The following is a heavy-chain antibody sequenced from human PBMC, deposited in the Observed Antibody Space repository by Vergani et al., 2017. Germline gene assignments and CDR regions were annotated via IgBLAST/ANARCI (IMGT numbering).Heavy chain of an antibody. CDR1: GGSISSGSYY. Sequence: QVQLQESGPGLVKPSQTLSLTCTVSGGSISSGSYYWSWIRQPAGKGLEWIGRIYTSGSTNYNPSLKSRVTISVDTSKNQFSLKLSSVTAADTAVYYCARVPATMAWGAFDIWGQGTMVTVSS. CDR2: IYTSGST. D-gene: IGHD5-24*01. J-gene: IGHJ3*02. CDR3: ARVPATMAWGAFDI. V-gene: IGHV4-61*02.